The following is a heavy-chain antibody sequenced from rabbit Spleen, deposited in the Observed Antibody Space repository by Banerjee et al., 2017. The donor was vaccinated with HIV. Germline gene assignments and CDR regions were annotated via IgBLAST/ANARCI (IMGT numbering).Heavy chain of an antibody. CDR2: IAGDSSGFT. CDR3: ARDTGTSFSSYGMDL. CDR1: GVSFSSNAY. D-gene: IGHD7-1*01. J-gene: IGHJ3*01. Sequence: QSLEESGGDLVKPGASLTLTCIASGVSFSSNAYMCWVRQAPGKGLEWISCIAGDSSGFTYSATWAKGRFTISKTSSTTVTLQMTSLTVADTATYFCARDTGTSFSSYGMDLWGQGTLVTVS. V-gene: IGHV1S40*01.